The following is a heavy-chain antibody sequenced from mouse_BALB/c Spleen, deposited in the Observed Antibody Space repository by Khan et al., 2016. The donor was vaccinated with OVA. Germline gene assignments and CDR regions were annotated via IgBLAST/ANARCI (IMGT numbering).Heavy chain of an antibody. V-gene: IGHV1S137*01. D-gene: IGHD2-3*01. J-gene: IGHJ2*01. CDR3: ARPAYDGYYDY. CDR1: GYTFTDYA. CDR2: ISTYSGST. Sequence: QVQLQQSGPELVRPGVSVKISCKGSGYTFTDYAMYWVKQSRAKSLEWIGLISTYSGSTNYNQKFKGKATMTVDKSSSTAYMELARLTSEDSASYYCARPAYDGYYDYWGQGTTLTVSS.